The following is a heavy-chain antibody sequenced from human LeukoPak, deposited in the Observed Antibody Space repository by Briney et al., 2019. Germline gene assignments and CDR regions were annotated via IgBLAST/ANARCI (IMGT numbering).Heavy chain of an antibody. CDR2: VNTNTGNP. CDR3: ASCNDSSGYFAY. Sequence: ASVMVSCKPSGYTCTDYATNAVRQAPGQGLEYMGWVNTNTGNPTYAQGFTGRFVFSSDSSVSTAYLQITSLKADDSAIYFCASCNDSSGYFAYWGQGTLVTVSS. CDR1: GYTCTDYA. V-gene: IGHV7-4-1*02. D-gene: IGHD3-22*01. J-gene: IGHJ4*02.